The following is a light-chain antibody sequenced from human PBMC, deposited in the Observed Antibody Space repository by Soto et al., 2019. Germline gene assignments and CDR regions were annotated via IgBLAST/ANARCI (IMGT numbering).Light chain of an antibody. CDR3: NSYAGDIIRFV. CDR2: EVS. CDR1: SSGVGAYKY. V-gene: IGLV2-14*01. J-gene: IGLJ1*01. Sequence: QSALTQPASVSGSPGQSVTISCTGTSSGVGAYKYVSWYQQHPGKAPKLVIYEVSNRPSGVSNRFSGSKSGNTASLTISGLQADDEADYYCNSYAGDIIRFVFGTGTKVTVL.